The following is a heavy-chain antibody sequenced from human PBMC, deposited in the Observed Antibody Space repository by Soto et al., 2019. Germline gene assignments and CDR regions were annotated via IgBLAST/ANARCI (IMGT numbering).Heavy chain of an antibody. CDR3: TTVVSGWLRFGDYYYYMDV. J-gene: IGHJ6*03. V-gene: IGHV3-15*01. D-gene: IGHD5-12*01. Sequence: GGSLRLSCAASGFTFSNAWMSWVRQAPGKGLEWVGRIKSKTDGGTTDYAAPVKGRFTISRDDSKNTLYLQMNSLKTEDTAVYYCTTVVSGWLRFGDYYYYMDVWGKGTTVTVSS. CDR2: IKSKTDGGTT. CDR1: GFTFSNAW.